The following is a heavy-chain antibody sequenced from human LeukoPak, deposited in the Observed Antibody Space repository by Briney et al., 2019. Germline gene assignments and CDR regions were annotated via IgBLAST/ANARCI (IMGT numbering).Heavy chain of an antibody. CDR2: INSDGSTT. D-gene: IGHD3-10*01. J-gene: IGHJ6*03. CDR3: ATGFFYYYYMDV. V-gene: IGHV3-74*01. Sequence: GGSLRLSCAASGFTFSSYWMHWVRQAPGKGLVWVSRINSDGSTTTYADSVKGRFTISRDNAKNTLYLQMNSLRAEDTAVYYCATGFFYYYYMDVWGKGTTVTVSS. CDR1: GFTFSSYW.